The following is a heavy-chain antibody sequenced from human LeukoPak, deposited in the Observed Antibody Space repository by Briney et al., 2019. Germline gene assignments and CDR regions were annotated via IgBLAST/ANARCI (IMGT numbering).Heavy chain of an antibody. V-gene: IGHV4-59*01. J-gene: IGHJ3*02. D-gene: IGHD1-26*01. Sequence: PSETLSLTCTVSGGSIRSYYWSWIRQPPGKGLEWIGYIYYSGSTNYNPSLKSRVTISVDTSKNQFSLKLSSVTAADTAVYYCARDYSGYSGSYYAFDIWGQGTMVTVSS. CDR2: IYYSGST. CDR1: GGSIRSYY. CDR3: ARDYSGYSGSYYAFDI.